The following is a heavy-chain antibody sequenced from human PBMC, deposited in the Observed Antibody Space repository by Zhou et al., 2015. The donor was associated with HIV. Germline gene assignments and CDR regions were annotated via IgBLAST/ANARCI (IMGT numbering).Heavy chain of an antibody. CDR3: ARNSYSSSWQYNWFDP. J-gene: IGHJ5*02. Sequence: QVQLVQSGAEVKKPGSSVKVSCKASGGTFSSYAISWVRQAPGQGLEWMGGIIPIFGTANYAQKFQGRVTITADESTSTAYMELSSLRSEDTAVYYCARNSYSSSWQYNWFDPWGQGTLVTVSS. D-gene: IGHD6-13*01. CDR2: IIPIFGTA. CDR1: GGTFSSYA. V-gene: IGHV1-69*01.